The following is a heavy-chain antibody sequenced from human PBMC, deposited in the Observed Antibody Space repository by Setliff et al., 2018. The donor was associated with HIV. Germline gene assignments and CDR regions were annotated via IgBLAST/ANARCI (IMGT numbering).Heavy chain of an antibody. CDR1: EFTFQNFA. D-gene: IGHD3-3*01. CDR3: ARSAIFGVV. CDR2: ISGSGHNS. J-gene: IGHJ4*02. V-gene: IGHV3-23*01. Sequence: GESLKISCIASEFTFQNFAMNWVRHFPGKGLEWVAAISGSGHNSTYSDSVKGRFTISRDNSNKTLHLQLTRLRVEDTAVYYCARSAIFGVVWGQGTLVTVSS.